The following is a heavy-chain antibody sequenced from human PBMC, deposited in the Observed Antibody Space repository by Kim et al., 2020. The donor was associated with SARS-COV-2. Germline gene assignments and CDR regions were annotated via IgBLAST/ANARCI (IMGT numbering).Heavy chain of an antibody. D-gene: IGHD6-6*01. CDR2: IYPGDSDT. V-gene: IGHV5-51*01. CDR1: GYSFTSYW. CDR3: ASGGSGSSAHYYYYGMDV. J-gene: IGHJ6*02. Sequence: GESLKISCKGSGYSFTSYWIGWVRQMPGKGLEWMGIIYPGDSDTRYSPSFQGQVTISADKSISTAYLQWSSLKASDTAMYYCASGGSGSSAHYYYYGMDVWGQGTTVTVSS.